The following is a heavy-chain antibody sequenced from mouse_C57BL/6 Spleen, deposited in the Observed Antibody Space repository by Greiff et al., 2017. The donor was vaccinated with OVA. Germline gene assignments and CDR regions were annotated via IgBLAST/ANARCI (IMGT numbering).Heavy chain of an antibody. Sequence: VKLVESGAELLKPGASVKLSCKATGYTFTGYWIEWVKQRPGHGLEWIGEILPGSGSTNYNEKFKGKATFTADTSSNTAYMQLSSLTTEDSAIYYCARYGRVGLRQNFDYWGQGTTLTVSS. CDR1: GYTFTGYW. D-gene: IGHD2-4*01. J-gene: IGHJ2*01. CDR2: ILPGSGST. CDR3: ARYGRVGLRQNFDY. V-gene: IGHV1-9*01.